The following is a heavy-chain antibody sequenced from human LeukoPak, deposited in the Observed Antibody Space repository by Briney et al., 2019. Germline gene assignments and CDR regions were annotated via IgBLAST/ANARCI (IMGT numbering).Heavy chain of an antibody. D-gene: IGHD3-16*01. CDR3: ARIMITFGGVNWFDP. CDR1: GGSISSSSHY. J-gene: IGHJ5*02. V-gene: IGHV4-39*01. Sequence: PSETLSLTCTVSGGSISSSSHYWGWIRQPPGKGLEWIGSIYYSGSTYYNPSLKSRVTISVDTSKNQFSLKLRSVTAADTAVYYCARIMITFGGVNWFDPWGQGTLVTVSS. CDR2: IYYSGST.